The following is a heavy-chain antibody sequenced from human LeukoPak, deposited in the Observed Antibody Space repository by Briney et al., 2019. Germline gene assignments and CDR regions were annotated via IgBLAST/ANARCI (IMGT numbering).Heavy chain of an antibody. Sequence: SVKVSCKASGGTFSSYAISWVRQAPGQGLEWMGRIIPILGIANYAQKFQGRVTITADKSTSTAYMELSSLRSEDTAVYYCATGYCSSTSCYDYYYYGMDVWGQGTTVTVSS. CDR3: ATGYCSSTSCYDYYYYGMDV. CDR1: GGTFSSYA. D-gene: IGHD2-2*01. CDR2: IIPILGIA. J-gene: IGHJ6*02. V-gene: IGHV1-69*04.